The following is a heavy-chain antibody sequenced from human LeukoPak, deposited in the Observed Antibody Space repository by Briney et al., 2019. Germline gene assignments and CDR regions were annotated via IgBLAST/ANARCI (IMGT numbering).Heavy chain of an antibody. Sequence: GGSLRLSCAASGFTFSSYSMNWVRQAPGKGLEWVSVIYSGGSTYYADSVKGRFTISRDNSKNTLYLQMNSLRAEDTAVYYCARTNSSSRYYYYYMDVWGKGTTVTVSS. V-gene: IGHV3-53*01. J-gene: IGHJ6*03. D-gene: IGHD6-13*01. CDR2: IYSGGST. CDR1: GFTFSSYS. CDR3: ARTNSSSRYYYYYMDV.